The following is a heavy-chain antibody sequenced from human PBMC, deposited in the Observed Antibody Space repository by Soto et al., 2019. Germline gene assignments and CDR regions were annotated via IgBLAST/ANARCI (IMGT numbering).Heavy chain of an antibody. CDR1: VYTFASSG. CDR2: IRAYNGNT. CDR3: AREGRDFDL. Sequence: QVRLLRSEAEVKKPGASGKVSSRAPVYTFASSGITWGGQAPGQGLEGMGGIRAYNGNTNYAQKLQGRVTMTTDTSTSTAYMELRSLRSDDTAVYYCAREGRDFDLWGRGTLVTVSS. V-gene: IGHV1-18*04. J-gene: IGHJ2*01.